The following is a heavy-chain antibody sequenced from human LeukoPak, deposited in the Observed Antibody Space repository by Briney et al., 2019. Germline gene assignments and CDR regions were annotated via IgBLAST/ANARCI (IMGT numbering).Heavy chain of an antibody. D-gene: IGHD3-22*01. CDR3: ARRDSSGYFFDY. Sequence: SETLSLTCTVSGGSISSSSYYWGWIRQPPGKGLEWIGSIYYSGSTYYNPSLKSRVTISVDTSKNQFSLKLSSVPAADTAVYYCARRDSSGYFFDYWGQGTLVTVSS. CDR1: GGSISSSSYY. CDR2: IYYSGST. J-gene: IGHJ4*02. V-gene: IGHV4-39*01.